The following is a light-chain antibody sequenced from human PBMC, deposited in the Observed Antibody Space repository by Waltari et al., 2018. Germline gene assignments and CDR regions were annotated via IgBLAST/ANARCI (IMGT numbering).Light chain of an antibody. J-gene: IGLJ2*01. CDR1: SRDVGGYHS. Sequence: SALPPAASVSGSPRQSITICCTSTSRDVGGYHSVSWYQQHPGKAPKLMIYEVSNRPSGVSNRFSGSKSGNTASLTISGLQAEDEADYYCSSYTSSSTVVFGGGTKLTVL. V-gene: IGLV2-14*01. CDR2: EVS. CDR3: SSYTSSSTVV.